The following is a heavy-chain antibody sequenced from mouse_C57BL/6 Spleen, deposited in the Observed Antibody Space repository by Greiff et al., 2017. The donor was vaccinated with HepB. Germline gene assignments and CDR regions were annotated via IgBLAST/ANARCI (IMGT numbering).Heavy chain of an antibody. CDR1: GYTFTSYW. V-gene: IGHV1-53*01. D-gene: IGHD2-3*01. CDR2: INPSNGGT. J-gene: IGHJ1*03. Sequence: VKLQEPGTELVKPGASVKLSCKASGYTFTSYWMHWVKQRPGQGLEWIGNINPSNGGTNYNEKFKSKATLTVDKSSSTAYMQLSSLTSEDSAVYYCARHPDGYYGYFDVWGTGTTVTVSS. CDR3: ARHPDGYYGYFDV.